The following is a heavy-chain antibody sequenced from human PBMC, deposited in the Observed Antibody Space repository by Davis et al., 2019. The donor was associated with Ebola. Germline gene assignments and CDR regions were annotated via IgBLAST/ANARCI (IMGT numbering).Heavy chain of an antibody. CDR2: IYYSGST. D-gene: IGHD5-12*01. CDR3: ASLSGDYRAYNWFDP. J-gene: IGHJ5*02. Sequence: TLSLTCTVSGGSISSGGYYWSWIRQHPGKGLEWIGYIYYSGSTYYNPSLKSRVTISVDTSKNQFSLKLSPVTAADTAVYYCASLSGDYRAYNWFDPWGQGTLVTVSS. V-gene: IGHV4-31*03. CDR1: GGSISSGGYY.